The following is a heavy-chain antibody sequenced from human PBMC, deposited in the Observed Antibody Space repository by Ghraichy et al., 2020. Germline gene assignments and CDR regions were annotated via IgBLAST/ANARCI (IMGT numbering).Heavy chain of an antibody. CDR1: GIGCTRVC. CDR2: MNPNSGNT. CDR3: ARGQGY. J-gene: IGHJ4*02. V-gene: IGHV1-8*02. Sequence: ASVKVSCKRRGIGCTRVCTPFTRYHTVCRLVRMRWMNPNSGNTGYAQKFQGRVTMTRNTSISTAYMELSSLRSEDTAVYYCARGQGYWGQGTLVTVSS.